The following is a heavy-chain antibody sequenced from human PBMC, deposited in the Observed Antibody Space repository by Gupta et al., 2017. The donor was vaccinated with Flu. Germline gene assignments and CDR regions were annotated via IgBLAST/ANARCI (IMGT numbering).Heavy chain of an antibody. CDR1: GYTFTSYG. J-gene: IGHJ4*02. Sequence: QVQLVQSGAEVKKPGASVKVSCKASGYTFTSYGISWVRQAPGQGLEWMGWISAYNGNTNYAQKLQGRVTMTTDTSTSTAYMELRSLRSDDTAVYYCARVRIGAYYYDSSGRYFDYWGQGTLVTVSS. V-gene: IGHV1-18*01. CDR2: ISAYNGNT. CDR3: ARVRIGAYYYDSSGRYFDY. D-gene: IGHD3-22*01.